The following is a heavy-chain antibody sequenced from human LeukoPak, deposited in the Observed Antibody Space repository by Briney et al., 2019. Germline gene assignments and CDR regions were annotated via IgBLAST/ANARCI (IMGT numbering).Heavy chain of an antibody. CDR2: IYTSGST. CDR1: GGSISSYY. D-gene: IGHD3-22*01. CDR3: AREDNYYDSSGYYHGYFQH. Sequence: NPSETLSLTCTVSGGSISSYYWSWIRQPAGKGLEWIGRIYTSGSTNYNPSLKSRVTMSVDTSKNQFSLKLSSVTAADTAVCYCAREDNYYDSSGYYHGYFQHWGQGTLVTVSS. V-gene: IGHV4-4*07. J-gene: IGHJ1*01.